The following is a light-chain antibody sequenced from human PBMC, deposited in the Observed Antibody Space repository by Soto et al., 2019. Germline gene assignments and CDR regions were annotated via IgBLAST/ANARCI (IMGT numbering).Light chain of an antibody. CDR1: QSVNSNY. V-gene: IGKV3-20*01. CDR3: QQYGTSPYT. J-gene: IGKJ2*01. CDR2: GAS. Sequence: EIVLTQSPGTLSLSPGERATLSCRASQSVNSNYLAWYQQKPGQVPRPLIYGASIRAAGVPDGLSGSGSRTDFTLTISRLEPEYYAVYYCQQYGTSPYTFGQGTKLEIK.